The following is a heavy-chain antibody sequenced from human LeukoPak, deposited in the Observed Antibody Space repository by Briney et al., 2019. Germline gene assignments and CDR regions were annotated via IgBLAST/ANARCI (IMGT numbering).Heavy chain of an antibody. J-gene: IGHJ4*02. Sequence: AGGSLRLSCSASGFTFSDYWMRWVRQAPGKGLEWVGNIRQDDSEKNYVDSVKGRFTISRENAKSSLYLQMNSLRAEDTAIYYCATDRKVGTWDPRFNYWGQGTLVTVSS. CDR3: ATDRKVGTWDPRFNY. D-gene: IGHD4-23*01. CDR2: IRQDDSEK. CDR1: GFTFSDYW. V-gene: IGHV3-7*01.